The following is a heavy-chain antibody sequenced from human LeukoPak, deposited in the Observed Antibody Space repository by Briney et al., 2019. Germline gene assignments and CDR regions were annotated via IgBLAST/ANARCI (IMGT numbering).Heavy chain of an antibody. CDR1: GYTFTSYD. J-gene: IGHJ4*02. V-gene: IGHV1-8*01. CDR3: ARGRNGYNRHDY. Sequence: ASVKVSRKASGYTFTSYDINWVRQATGQGLEWMGWMNPNSGNTGYAQKFQGRVTMTRNTSISTAYMELSSLRSEDTAVYYCARGRNGYNRHDYWGQGTLVTVSS. CDR2: MNPNSGNT. D-gene: IGHD5-24*01.